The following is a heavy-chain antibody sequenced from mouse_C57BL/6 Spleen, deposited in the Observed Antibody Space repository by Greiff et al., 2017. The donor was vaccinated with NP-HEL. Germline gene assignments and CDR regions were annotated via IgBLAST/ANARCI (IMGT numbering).Heavy chain of an antibody. CDR2: IYPGSGNT. D-gene: IGHD2-2*01. V-gene: IGHV1-76*01. CDR1: GYTFTDYY. CDR3: ARKGGYGEFAY. Sequence: QVQLKESGAELVRPGASVKLSCKASGYTFTDYYINWVKQRPGQGLEWIARIYPGSGNTYYNEKFKGKATLTAEKSSNTSYMQLSSLTSEDSAVYFCARKGGYGEFAYWGQGTLVTVSA. J-gene: IGHJ3*01.